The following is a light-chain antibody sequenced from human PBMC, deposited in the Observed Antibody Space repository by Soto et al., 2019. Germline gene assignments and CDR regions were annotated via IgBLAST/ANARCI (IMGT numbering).Light chain of an antibody. V-gene: IGLV3-21*04. CDR1: NIGIKS. CDR2: YDS. CDR3: QVSDSTSDPYV. Sequence: SYELTQTPSVSVAPGKTARITCGGNNIGIKSVHWYQQKPGQAPVLVIYYDSDRPSGIPERFSGSNSGNTATLTISRVEAGDEADYYCQVSDSTSDPYVFGTGTKLTVL. J-gene: IGLJ1*01.